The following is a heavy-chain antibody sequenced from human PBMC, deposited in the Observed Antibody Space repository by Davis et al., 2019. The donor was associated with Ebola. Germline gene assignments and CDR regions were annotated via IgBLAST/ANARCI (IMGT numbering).Heavy chain of an antibody. CDR1: GYSFSTYW. J-gene: IGHJ6*04. D-gene: IGHD3-16*02. CDR2: IYPSDSDT. Sequence: GESLKIFCKGSGYSFSTYWIGWVRQMPGKGLEWMGIIYPSDSDTRYSPSFRGQVTVSADKSIDTAYLQWNTLKASDTATYFCARHVRHTSTLSPTRPYYGLDVWGNGTPVTVSS. CDR3: ARHVRHTSTLSPTRPYYGLDV. V-gene: IGHV5-51*01.